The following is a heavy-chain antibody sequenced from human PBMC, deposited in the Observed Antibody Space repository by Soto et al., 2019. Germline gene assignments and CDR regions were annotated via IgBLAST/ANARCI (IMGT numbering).Heavy chain of an antibody. CDR2: IYYSGNT. V-gene: IGHV4-59*01. Sequence: SETLSLTCAVYGGSFSNYYWSWIRQPPGKGLEWIGYIYYSGNTNYNPSLKSRVTISVDTSKNQFSLKLSSVTAADTAVYYCARGRYYERFNWFDPWGQGTLVTVSS. D-gene: IGHD3-22*01. CDR3: ARGRYYERFNWFDP. CDR1: GGSFSNYY. J-gene: IGHJ5*02.